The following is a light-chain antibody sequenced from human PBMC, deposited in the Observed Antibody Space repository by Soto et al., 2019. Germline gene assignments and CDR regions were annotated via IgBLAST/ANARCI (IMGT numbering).Light chain of an antibody. V-gene: IGLV2-8*01. CDR3: SSYVGSDNLV. Sequence: QAVLTQPPSASGSPGQSVTISCTGTSSDVGGHKYVSWYQQHPGKAPKLMIYEVSKRPSGVPDRFSGSKVGNTASLTVSGLQAEDEGDYYCSSYVGSDNLVFGGGTQLTVL. CDR1: SSDVGGHKY. CDR2: EVS. J-gene: IGLJ2*01.